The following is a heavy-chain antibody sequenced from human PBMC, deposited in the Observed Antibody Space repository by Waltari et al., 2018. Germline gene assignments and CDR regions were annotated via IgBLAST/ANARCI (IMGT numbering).Heavy chain of an antibody. CDR3: ARRPDPMEAFDI. D-gene: IGHD3-10*01. CDR1: GGSISSSSYY. V-gene: IGHV4-39*01. Sequence: QLQLQESGPGLVKPSETLSLTCTVSGGSISSSSYYWGWIRQPPGKGLEWIGSIYYSGSPDYNPSLKSRVTISVDTSKNQFSLKLSSVTAADTAVYYCARRPDPMEAFDIWGQGTMVTVSS. CDR2: IYYSGSP. J-gene: IGHJ3*02.